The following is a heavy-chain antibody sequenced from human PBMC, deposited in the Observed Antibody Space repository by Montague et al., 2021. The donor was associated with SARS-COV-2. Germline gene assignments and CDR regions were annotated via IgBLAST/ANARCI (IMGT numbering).Heavy chain of an antibody. CDR2: IDWXXXK. CDR1: GFSLSTSGMC. V-gene: IGHV2-70*01. J-gene: IGHJ4*02. CDR3: ARIRDYDILTGSYSGFDY. D-gene: IGHD3-9*01. Sequence: PALVKPTQTLTLTCTLSGFSLSTSGMCVSWTRQPPGKALEWLAPIDWXXXKYYSTSLKTRLTISKDTSKNQVVLTMTNMDPVDTATYYCARIRDYDILTGSYSGFDYWGQGTLVTVSS.